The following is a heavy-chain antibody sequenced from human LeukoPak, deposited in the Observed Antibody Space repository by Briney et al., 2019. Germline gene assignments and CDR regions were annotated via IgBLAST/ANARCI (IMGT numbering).Heavy chain of an antibody. D-gene: IGHD3-10*01. CDR3: EKDPLLYGSGSYYFDY. CDR2: IWNDGNNK. V-gene: IGHV3-30*02. CDR1: GFTLSNNG. J-gene: IGHJ4*02. Sequence: GXSLRLSCAASGFTLSNNGMDWVGQGQGKGLEWVAFIWNDGNNKYHADSVKGRFTIYRDRCKNKMYMKMNSLRAEDTAVYYCEKDPLLYGSGSYYFDYWGQGTLVTVSS.